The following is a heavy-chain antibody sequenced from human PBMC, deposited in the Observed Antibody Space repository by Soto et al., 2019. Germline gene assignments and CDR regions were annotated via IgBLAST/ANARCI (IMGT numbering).Heavy chain of an antibody. CDR2: IYHSGST. CDR1: GGSISSGGYS. Sequence: QLQLQESGSGLVKPSQTLSLTCAVSGGSISSGGYSWSWIRQPPGKGLEWIGYIYHSGSTYYNPSIKSRVTISVNRSKKQFSLKLSSVTAEDTAVYYCSRDYDRTYGMDVWGQGTTVTVSS. J-gene: IGHJ6*02. V-gene: IGHV4-30-2*01. CDR3: SRDYDRTYGMDV. D-gene: IGHD3-22*01.